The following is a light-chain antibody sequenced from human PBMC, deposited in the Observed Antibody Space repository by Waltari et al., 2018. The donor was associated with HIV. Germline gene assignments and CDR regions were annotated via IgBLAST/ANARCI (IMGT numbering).Light chain of an antibody. V-gene: IGLV1-47*01. CDR1: SSNLGSNY. J-gene: IGLJ3*02. CDR3: AAWDDSLSGVV. Sequence: QSVLTQPPSASGTPGQRVTIPCSGNSSNLGSNYIYWYQQLPGTAPKLLIFRNNQRPSGVPDRFSGSKSGTSASLAISGLRSEDEADYYCAAWDDSLSGVVFGEGTKLTVL. CDR2: RNN.